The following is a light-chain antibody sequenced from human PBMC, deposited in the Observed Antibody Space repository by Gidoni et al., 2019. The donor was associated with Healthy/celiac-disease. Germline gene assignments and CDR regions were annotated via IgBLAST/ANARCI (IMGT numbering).Light chain of an antibody. Sequence: EIVMPQSPPTLSVSPGARATLACRASQSVSSNLAWYQQKPGQAPMLLLYGASTRATGIPARFSGSGSGTEFTLTLSSLQSEDFAVYSCQQYNNWPLLITFGQGTRLEIK. V-gene: IGKV3-15*01. CDR1: QSVSSN. J-gene: IGKJ5*01. CDR2: GAS. CDR3: QQYNNWPLLIT.